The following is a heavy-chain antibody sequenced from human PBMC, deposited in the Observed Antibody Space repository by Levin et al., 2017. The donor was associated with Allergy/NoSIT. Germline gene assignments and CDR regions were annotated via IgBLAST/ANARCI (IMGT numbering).Heavy chain of an antibody. D-gene: IGHD3-22*01. CDR3: ARDRSGYYDVFDM. Sequence: PGGSLRLSCTVSGGSVSDYYWSWIRQPPGKGLEYIGYIYYSGSTNYNPSLTGRVTMSIDTSKNQFSLRLSSVTAADTAVYYCARDRSGYYDVFDMWGQGTMVTVSS. CDR2: IYYSGST. J-gene: IGHJ3*02. CDR1: GGSVSDYY. V-gene: IGHV4-59*02.